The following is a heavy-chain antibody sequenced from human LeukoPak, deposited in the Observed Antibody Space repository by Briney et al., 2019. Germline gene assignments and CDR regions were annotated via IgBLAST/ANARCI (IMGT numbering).Heavy chain of an antibody. Sequence: SETLSLTCTVSGYSISSGYYWGWIRQPPGKGLEWIGSIYHSGSTYYNPSLKSRVTISVDTSKNQFSLKLSSVTAADTAVYYCARTYYGSGRPDGMDVWGQGTTVTVSS. J-gene: IGHJ6*02. CDR3: ARTYYGSGRPDGMDV. CDR1: GYSISSGYY. CDR2: IYHSGST. V-gene: IGHV4-38-2*02. D-gene: IGHD3-10*01.